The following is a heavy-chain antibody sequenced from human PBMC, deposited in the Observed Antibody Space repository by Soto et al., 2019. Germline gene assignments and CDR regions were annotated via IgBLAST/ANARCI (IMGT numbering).Heavy chain of an antibody. CDR2: ISWDGGST. D-gene: IGHD4-17*01. CDR1: GFTFDDYT. CDR3: AKDRGGDYYYYGMDV. V-gene: IGHV3-43*01. Sequence: EVQLVESGGVVVQPGGSLRLSCAAFGFTFDDYTMHWVRQAPGKGLEWVSLISWDGGSTYYADSVKGRFTISRDNSKNSLYLQMNSLRTEDTALYYCAKDRGGDYYYYGMDVWGQGTTVTVSS. J-gene: IGHJ6*02.